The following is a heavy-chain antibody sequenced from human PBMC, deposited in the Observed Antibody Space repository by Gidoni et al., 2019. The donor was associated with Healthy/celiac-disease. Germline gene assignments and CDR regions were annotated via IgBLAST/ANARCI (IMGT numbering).Heavy chain of an antibody. CDR1: GYTFTSYY. Sequence: QVQLVQSGAEVTKPGASVKVSCKASGYTFTSYYMHWVRQAPGQGLEWRAIINPRGGSTSYAQKFQGRVNMTRDTSTSTVYMELSSLRSEDTAVYYCARGIAARLGSDFDYWGQGTLVTVSS. J-gene: IGHJ4*02. CDR3: ARGIAARLGSDFDY. V-gene: IGHV1-46*01. D-gene: IGHD6-6*01. CDR2: INPRGGST.